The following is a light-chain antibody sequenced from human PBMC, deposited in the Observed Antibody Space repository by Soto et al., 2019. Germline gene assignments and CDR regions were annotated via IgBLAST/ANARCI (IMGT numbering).Light chain of an antibody. CDR2: SGS. V-gene: IGKV3-20*01. Sequence: EIVLTQSPGTLSLSPGERATLSCRASQAFGNSYLAWYQQRPGQAPRLLMFSGSTRAAGIPDRFSGSGSGTDFTLDITSLKPEDAAVYCCQQYGASPWTFGQGSKVEIK. J-gene: IGKJ1*01. CDR3: QQYGASPWT. CDR1: QAFGNSY.